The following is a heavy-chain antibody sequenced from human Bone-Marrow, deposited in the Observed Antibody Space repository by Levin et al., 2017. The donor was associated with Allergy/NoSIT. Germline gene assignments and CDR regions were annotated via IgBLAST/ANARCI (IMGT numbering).Heavy chain of an antibody. CDR3: AGLTGGCSGGACLSRYFYYYMDV. D-gene: IGHD2-15*01. Sequence: GGSLRLSCKASGGTFSSHGIAWVRQAPGQGLEWMGGIIPIFGPPNYAQKFQGRVTISADESTNTAYMELSSPRSGATAVCYCAGLTGGCSGGACLSRYFYYYMDVWGKGTTVTVSS. CDR1: GGTFSSHG. J-gene: IGHJ6*03. V-gene: IGHV1-69*01. CDR2: IIPIFGPP.